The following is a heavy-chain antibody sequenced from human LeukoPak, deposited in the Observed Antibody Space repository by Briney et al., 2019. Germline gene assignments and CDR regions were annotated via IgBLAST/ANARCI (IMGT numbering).Heavy chain of an antibody. Sequence: GGSLRLSCAASGFTFSSYAMSWVRQAPGKGLEWVSAISGSGGSTYYADSVKGRFTISRDNSKNTLYLQMNSLRAEDTAVYYCAKDRDDFWRALYRSGAFDIWGQGTMVTVSS. CDR2: ISGSGGST. V-gene: IGHV3-23*01. CDR1: GFTFSSYA. CDR3: AKDRDDFWRALYRSGAFDI. D-gene: IGHD3-3*01. J-gene: IGHJ3*02.